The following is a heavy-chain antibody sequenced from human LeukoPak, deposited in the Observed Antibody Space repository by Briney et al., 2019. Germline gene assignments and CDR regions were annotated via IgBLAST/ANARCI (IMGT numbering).Heavy chain of an antibody. J-gene: IGHJ3*02. V-gene: IGHV4-31*03. CDR3: ARGGGIVVVPAAKEGAFDI. CDR1: GGSISSGGYY. D-gene: IGHD2-2*01. Sequence: ASETLSLTCTVSGGSISSGGYYWSWIRQHRGKGLEWIGYIYYSGSTYYNPSLKSRVTISVDTSKNQFSLKLSSVTAADTAVYYCARGGGIVVVPAAKEGAFDIWGQGTMVTVSS. CDR2: IYYSGST.